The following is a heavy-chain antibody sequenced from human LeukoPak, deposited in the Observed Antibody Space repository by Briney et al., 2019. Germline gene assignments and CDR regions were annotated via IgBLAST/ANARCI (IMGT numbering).Heavy chain of an antibody. CDR1: GGTFSSYA. D-gene: IGHD4-17*01. CDR3: ARDCSPYGDPENDAFDI. CDR2: ISAYNGNT. J-gene: IGHJ3*02. Sequence: ASVKVSCKASGGTFSSYAISWVRQAPGQGLEWMGWISAYNGNTNYAQKLQGRVTMTADTSTSTAYMELRSLRSDDTAVYYCARDCSPYGDPENDAFDIWGQGTMVTVSS. V-gene: IGHV1-18*01.